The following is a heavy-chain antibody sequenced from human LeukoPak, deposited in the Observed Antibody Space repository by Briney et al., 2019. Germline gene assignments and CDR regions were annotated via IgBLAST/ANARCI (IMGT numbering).Heavy chain of an antibody. Sequence: SETLSLTCTVSGGSISSSSYYWGWIRQPPGKGLEWIGSIYYSGSTYYNPSLKSRVTISVDTSKNQFSLKLASVTAADRAVYLCAKSYGYGLVDIWGQGTMVTVSS. D-gene: IGHD5-18*01. V-gene: IGHV4-39*07. J-gene: IGHJ3*02. CDR2: IYYSGST. CDR3: AKSYGYGLVDI. CDR1: GGSISSSSYY.